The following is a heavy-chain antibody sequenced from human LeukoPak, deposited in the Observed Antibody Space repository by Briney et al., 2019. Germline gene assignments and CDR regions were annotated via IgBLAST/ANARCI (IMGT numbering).Heavy chain of an antibody. Sequence: GGSLRLSRAASGFTFNNYGMHWVRQAPGKGLEWVAVIRSDGNNKYYVDSVKGRFTVSRDKSKNTLYLQMNSLRAEDTAEYYCAKDSNGWYQRGSNYFDYWGQGTLVTVSS. CDR1: GFTFNNYG. D-gene: IGHD6-19*01. J-gene: IGHJ4*02. CDR3: AKDSNGWYQRGSNYFDY. CDR2: IRSDGNNK. V-gene: IGHV3-30*02.